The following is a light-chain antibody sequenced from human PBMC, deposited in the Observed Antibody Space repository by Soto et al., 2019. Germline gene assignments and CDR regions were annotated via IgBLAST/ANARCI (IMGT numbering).Light chain of an antibody. V-gene: IGLV2-11*01. CDR3: CSYAGTFTHWV. CDR2: DVT. Sequence: QSALTQPRSLAGSPGQSVTISCTGTTNDVGSYNYVSWYRHHPGKAPKLMIYDVTKRPSGVPDRFSGSKSGNTASLTISGLQDEDESDYYCCSYAGTFTHWVFGGGTKVTVL. J-gene: IGLJ3*02. CDR1: TNDVGSYNY.